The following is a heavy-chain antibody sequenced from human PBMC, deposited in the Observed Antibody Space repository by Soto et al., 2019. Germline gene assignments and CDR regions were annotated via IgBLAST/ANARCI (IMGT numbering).Heavy chain of an antibody. D-gene: IGHD3-22*01. CDR3: ARGDSFEYYYEFFNH. CDR1: GGSISSGLYY. CDR2: ISYIGST. Sequence: SETLSLTCTVSGGSISSGLYYWTWIRQRPGTGLEWIGYISYIGSTFYNPSLKSRVTISLDTSKNQFSLRLSSLTAADTAVYYCARGDSFEYYYEFFNHWGQGTPVTVSS. J-gene: IGHJ1*01. V-gene: IGHV4-31*03.